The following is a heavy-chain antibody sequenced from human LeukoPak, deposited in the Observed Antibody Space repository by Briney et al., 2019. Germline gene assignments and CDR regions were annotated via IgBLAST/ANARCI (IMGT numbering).Heavy chain of an antibody. D-gene: IGHD1-26*01. CDR2: ITSNSGYV. CDR1: GFIFEDYA. CDR3: ATYVAATGHFDF. V-gene: IGHV3-9*01. J-gene: IGHJ4*02. Sequence: GGSLRLSCTVSGFIFEDYAMHWVRQVPGKGLEWVSSITSNSGYVAYADSVKGRFSISRDNSKNTLNLQMSGLGADDTAIYYCATYVAATGHFDFWGQGTLVTVSP.